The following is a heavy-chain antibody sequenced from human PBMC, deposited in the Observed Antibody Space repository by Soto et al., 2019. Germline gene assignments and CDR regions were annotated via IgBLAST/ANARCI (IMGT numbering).Heavy chain of an antibody. V-gene: IGHV1-18*04. CDR3: ARDPGVGYDFWSGSDYYYYYGMDA. CDR2: ISAYNGNT. D-gene: IGHD3-3*01. J-gene: IGHJ6*02. Sequence: ASVKVSCKASGYTFTSYGISWVRQAPGQGLEWMGWISAYNGNTNYAQKLQGRVTMTTDTSTSTAYMELRSLRSDDTAVYYCARDPGVGYDFWSGSDYYYYYGMDAWGQGTTVTVSS. CDR1: GYTFTSYG.